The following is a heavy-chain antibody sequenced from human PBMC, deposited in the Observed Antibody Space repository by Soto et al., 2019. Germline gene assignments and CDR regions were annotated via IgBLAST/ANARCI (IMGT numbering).Heavy chain of an antibody. CDR1: GFTFSSYG. Sequence: GGSLRLSCAASGFTFSSYGMHWVRQAPGKGLEWVAVIWYDGSNKYYADSVKGRFTISRDNSKNTLYLQMNSLRAEDTAVYYCARDSISLDSSSWPYGMDVWGQGTTVTVYS. CDR2: IWYDGSNK. J-gene: IGHJ6*02. D-gene: IGHD6-13*01. V-gene: IGHV3-33*01. CDR3: ARDSISLDSSSWPYGMDV.